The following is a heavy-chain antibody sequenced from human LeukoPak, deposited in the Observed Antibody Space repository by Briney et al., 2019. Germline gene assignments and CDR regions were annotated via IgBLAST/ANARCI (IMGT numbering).Heavy chain of an antibody. V-gene: IGHV3-20*04. CDR1: GFTFDDYG. D-gene: IGHD2-2*02. CDR2: INWNGGST. Sequence: GGSLRLSCAATGFTFDDYGMSWVRQAPGKGLEWVSGINWNGGSTGYADSVKGRFTTSRDNAKNSLYLQMNSLRAEDTALYYCARESIKYQLPYQPNYYMDVWGKGTTVTVSS. J-gene: IGHJ6*03. CDR3: ARESIKYQLPYQPNYYMDV.